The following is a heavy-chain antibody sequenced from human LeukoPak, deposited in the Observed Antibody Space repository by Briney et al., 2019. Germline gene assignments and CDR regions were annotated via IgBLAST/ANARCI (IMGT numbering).Heavy chain of an antibody. Sequence: SETLSLTCAVSGGSISSGGYSWSWIREHPGKDLEWIGYICYSGSTYYNPSLKSRVTISVDTSKNQFSLKLSSVTAADTAVYYCARGGKGMYSSSWYANLGYYYYGMDVWGQGTTVTVSS. CDR2: ICYSGST. D-gene: IGHD6-13*01. CDR1: GGSISSGGYS. V-gene: IGHV4-31*11. J-gene: IGHJ6*02. CDR3: ARGGKGMYSSSWYANLGYYYYGMDV.